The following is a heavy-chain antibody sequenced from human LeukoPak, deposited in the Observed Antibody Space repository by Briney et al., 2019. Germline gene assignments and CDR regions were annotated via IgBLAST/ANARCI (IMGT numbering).Heavy chain of an antibody. CDR3: ARDSEAGTGYYYDSSGSADY. D-gene: IGHD3-22*01. J-gene: IGHJ4*02. Sequence: GGSLRLSCAASGFTFSSYAMHWVRQAPGKGLEWVAVISYDGSNKYYADSVKGRFTISRDNSKNTLYLQMNSLRAEDTAVYYCARDSEAGTGYYYDSSGSADYWGQGTLVTVSS. V-gene: IGHV3-30-3*01. CDR1: GFTFSSYA. CDR2: ISYDGSNK.